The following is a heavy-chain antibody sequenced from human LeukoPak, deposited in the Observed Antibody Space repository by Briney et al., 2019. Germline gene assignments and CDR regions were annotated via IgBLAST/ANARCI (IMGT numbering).Heavy chain of an antibody. CDR1: GYTLTELS. V-gene: IGHV1-24*01. Sequence: EASVKVSCKISGYTLTELSMHWVRQAPGKGLEWMGGFDPEDGETIYAQKFQGRVTMTEDTSTDTAYMELSSLRSEDTAVYYCATIAAAGLDAFDIWGQGTMVTVSS. J-gene: IGHJ3*02. CDR3: ATIAAAGLDAFDI. D-gene: IGHD6-13*01. CDR2: FDPEDGET.